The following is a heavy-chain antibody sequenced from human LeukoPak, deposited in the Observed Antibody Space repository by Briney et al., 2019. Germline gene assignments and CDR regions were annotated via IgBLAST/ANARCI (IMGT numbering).Heavy chain of an antibody. D-gene: IGHD3-22*01. CDR1: GYNFTPFY. V-gene: IGHV1-46*01. J-gene: IGHJ4*02. CDR2: MGHSDGDT. Sequence: ASVKVSCEASGYNFTPFYMLWVPEAPGPGLQAMSMMGHSDGDTTYAQNFQGRMTMTRDMSTTTVYMEMSSLTYEDPAVYYCARVTASYDSSELDWGQGTLVTVSS. CDR3: ARVTASYDSSELD.